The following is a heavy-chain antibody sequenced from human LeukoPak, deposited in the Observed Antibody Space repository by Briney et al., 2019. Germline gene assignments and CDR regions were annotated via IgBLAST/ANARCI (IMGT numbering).Heavy chain of an antibody. V-gene: IGHV4-34*01. Sequence: SETLSLTCAVYGGSFSGYYWSWIRQPPGKGLEWIGEINHSGSTNYNPSLKSRVTISVDTSKNQFSLKLSSVTAADTAVYYCARELAAAGETNDYWGQGTLVTVSS. CDR2: INHSGST. CDR1: GGSFSGYY. J-gene: IGHJ4*02. D-gene: IGHD6-13*01. CDR3: ARELAAAGETNDY.